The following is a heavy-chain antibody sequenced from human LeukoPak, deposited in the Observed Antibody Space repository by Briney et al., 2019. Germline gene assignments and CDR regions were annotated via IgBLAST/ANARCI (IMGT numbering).Heavy chain of an antibody. CDR3: AKDQRTFSSGWYYFDY. Sequence: GGSLRLSCAASGFTFSSYGMHWVRQAPGKGVEWEAVISYDVSNKYYADSVKGRFTISRDNSKNTLYLQMNSLRAEDTAVYYCAKDQRTFSSGWYYFDYWGQGTLVTVSS. D-gene: IGHD6-19*01. V-gene: IGHV3-30*18. CDR2: ISYDVSNK. J-gene: IGHJ4*02. CDR1: GFTFSSYG.